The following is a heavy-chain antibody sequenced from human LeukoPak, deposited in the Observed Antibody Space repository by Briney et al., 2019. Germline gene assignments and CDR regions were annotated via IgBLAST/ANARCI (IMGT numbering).Heavy chain of an antibody. V-gene: IGHV3-30*18. CDR2: ISYDGSDK. Sequence: GGSLRLSCAASGFTFSSYGMHWVRQAPGKGLEWVAVISYDGSDKHYADSVKGRFTISRDNSKNTLSLQMNSLRAEDTAVYFCAKEFTVTTWLGYWGQGTLVTVSS. J-gene: IGHJ4*02. CDR1: GFTFSSYG. D-gene: IGHD4-17*01. CDR3: AKEFTVTTWLGY.